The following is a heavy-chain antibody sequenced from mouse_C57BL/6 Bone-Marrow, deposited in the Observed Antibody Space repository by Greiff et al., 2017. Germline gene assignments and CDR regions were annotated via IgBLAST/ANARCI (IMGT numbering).Heavy chain of an antibody. CDR3: ARPFITTVVAHWYFDV. CDR2: IDPRSGNT. V-gene: IGHV1-81*01. D-gene: IGHD1-1*01. CDR1: GYTFTSYG. Sequence: LMESGAELARPGASVKLSCKASGYTFTSYGISWVKQRTGQGLEWIGEIDPRSGNTYYNEKFKGKATLTADKSSSTAYMELRSLTSEDSAVYFCARPFITTVVAHWYFDVWGTGTTVTVSS. J-gene: IGHJ1*03.